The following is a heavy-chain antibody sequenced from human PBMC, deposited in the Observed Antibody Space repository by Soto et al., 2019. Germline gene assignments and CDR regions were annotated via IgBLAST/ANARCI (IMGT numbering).Heavy chain of an antibody. J-gene: IGHJ6*02. Sequence: SLKVDCNAAGYTFSSYAISCVRQTTGQGLEWMGGIIPIFGTANYAQKFQGRVTITADESTSTAYMELSSLRSEDTAVYYCASVRGPHPEHYSYYYYYGMEVWGQGTTVTSP. D-gene: IGHD2-15*01. CDR2: IIPIFGTA. CDR3: ASVRGPHPEHYSYYYYYGMEV. V-gene: IGHV1-69*13. CDR1: GYTFSSYA.